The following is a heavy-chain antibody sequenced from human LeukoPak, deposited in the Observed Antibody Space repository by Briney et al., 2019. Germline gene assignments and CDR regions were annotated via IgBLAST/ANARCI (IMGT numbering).Heavy chain of an antibody. CDR2: ISYDGINK. CDR1: GFTFSSYG. Sequence: GGSLRLSCAASGFTFSSYGMHWVRQAPGKGLEWVAVISYDGINKDYADSVKGRFTISRDNSKNTLYLQMNSLRVEDTALYYCARDGDGLIFPTDSRGQGTLVTVSS. D-gene: IGHD2-21*01. V-gene: IGHV3-30*03. J-gene: IGHJ4*02. CDR3: ARDGDGLIFPTDS.